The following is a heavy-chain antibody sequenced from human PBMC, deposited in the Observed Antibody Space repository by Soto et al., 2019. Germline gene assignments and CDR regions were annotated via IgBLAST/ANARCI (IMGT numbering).Heavy chain of an antibody. J-gene: IGHJ4*02. CDR1: GGSISSYY. Sequence: SETLSLTCTVSGGSISSYYWSWIRQPPGKGLEWIGYIYYSGSTNYNPSLKSRVTISVDTSKNQFSLKLSSVTAADTAVYYCARARSYDFWTLLDYWGQGTLVTVSS. D-gene: IGHD3-3*01. CDR3: ARARSYDFWTLLDY. CDR2: IYYSGST. V-gene: IGHV4-59*01.